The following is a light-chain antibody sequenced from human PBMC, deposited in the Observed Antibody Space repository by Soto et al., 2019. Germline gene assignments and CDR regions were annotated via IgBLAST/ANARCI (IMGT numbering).Light chain of an antibody. V-gene: IGLV2-14*03. CDR3: ISYTDRQSYL. J-gene: IGLJ1*01. CDR2: AVS. Sequence: QSVLTQPAALSGSPGQSITFSCSGTRSDIGSYNHVAWYQQFPGKSPKLMMYAVSDRPPGVSDRFSGSKSGITASLTISGLQTEDEADYYCISYTDRQSYLFGTGTKVTVL. CDR1: RSDIGSYNH.